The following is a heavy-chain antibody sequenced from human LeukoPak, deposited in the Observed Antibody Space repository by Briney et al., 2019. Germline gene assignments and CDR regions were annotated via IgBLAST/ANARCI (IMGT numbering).Heavy chain of an antibody. CDR3: TADTPYTGSGEFEY. CDR2: IKRGGTA. J-gene: IGHJ4*02. CDR1: GLTFINAW. V-gene: IGHV3-15*01. D-gene: IGHD3-10*01. Sequence: GGSLRLSCAASGLTFINAWMTWFRQAPGKGLEWGGRIKRGGTANYAAPVRGRFPISRDHSKNTLSLQMKSLKNADTAMYYCTADTPYTGSGEFEYWGQGTLVTVSS.